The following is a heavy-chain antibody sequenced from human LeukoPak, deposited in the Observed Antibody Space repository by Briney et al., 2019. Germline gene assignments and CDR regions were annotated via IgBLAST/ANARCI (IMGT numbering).Heavy chain of an antibody. D-gene: IGHD3-3*01. Sequence: GESLKISCKGSGYSFTSYWIGRVRQMPGKGLEWMGIIYPGDSDTRYSPSFQGQVTISADKSISTAYLQWSSLKASDTAMYYCARHLDFWSGYYQSPRYMDVWGKGTTVTVSS. V-gene: IGHV5-51*01. J-gene: IGHJ6*03. CDR1: GYSFTSYW. CDR2: IYPGDSDT. CDR3: ARHLDFWSGYYQSPRYMDV.